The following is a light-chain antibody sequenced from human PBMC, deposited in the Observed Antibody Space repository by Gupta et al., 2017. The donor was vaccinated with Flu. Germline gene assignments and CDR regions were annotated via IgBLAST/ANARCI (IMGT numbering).Light chain of an antibody. CDR2: GTS. Sequence: PSSLSASVGDRVIITCRASQTIDNNLNWYQQKPGEAPKALISGTSTLKSGVPSRFSGSGSGTDFTLTINILQPEDFATYYCQQSYRTPWTFGQGTKVDI. CDR3: QQSYRTPWT. CDR1: QTIDNN. J-gene: IGKJ1*01. V-gene: IGKV1-39*01.